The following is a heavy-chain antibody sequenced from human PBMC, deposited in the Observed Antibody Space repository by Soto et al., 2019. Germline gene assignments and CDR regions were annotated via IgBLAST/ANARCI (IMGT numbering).Heavy chain of an antibody. D-gene: IGHD2-2*01. V-gene: IGHV4-31*03. CDR2: IYFSGNT. J-gene: IGHJ3*02. CDR3: ATSTDQLRPLDI. CDR1: GDSISRGGYY. Sequence: QVQLQESGPGLVKPSQTLSLICTVSGDSISRGGYYWNWIRQHPGKGLEWIGYIYFSGNTNYNPSLKSRVTLSVDTSKNQLSLEVTSVTAADTAVYYCATSTDQLRPLDIWGQGTLVTVSS.